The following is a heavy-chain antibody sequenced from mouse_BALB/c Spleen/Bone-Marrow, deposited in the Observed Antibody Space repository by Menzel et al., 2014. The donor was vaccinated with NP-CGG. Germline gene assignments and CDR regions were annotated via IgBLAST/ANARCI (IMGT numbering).Heavy chain of an antibody. J-gene: IGHJ2*01. Sequence: VQLQQSGPELVKPGAPVKISCKASGYAFSSSWMNWVKQRPGQGLEWIGRIYPGDGDTNYNGKFKGKATLTADKSSSTAYMQLSSLSSVDSAVYFCARGGNYRFDYWGQGTTLTVSS. CDR3: ARGGNYRFDY. CDR1: GYAFSSSW. V-gene: IGHV1-82*01. CDR2: IYPGDGDT. D-gene: IGHD2-1*01.